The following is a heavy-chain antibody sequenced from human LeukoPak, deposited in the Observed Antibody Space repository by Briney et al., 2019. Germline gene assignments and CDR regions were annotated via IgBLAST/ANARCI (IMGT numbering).Heavy chain of an antibody. J-gene: IGHJ6*03. CDR3: ARDQGSGSYPLYYYYYYMDV. CDR1: GFTFSGYT. CDR2: ISSTGSNI. D-gene: IGHD1-26*01. V-gene: IGHV3-21*01. Sequence: GGSLRLSCAVSGFTFSGYTMNWVRQAPGKGLEWVSSISSTGSNIYYADSVKGRFTISRDNAKNSLYLQMNSLRAEDTAVYYCARDQGSGSYPLYYYYYYMDVWGKGTTVTVSS.